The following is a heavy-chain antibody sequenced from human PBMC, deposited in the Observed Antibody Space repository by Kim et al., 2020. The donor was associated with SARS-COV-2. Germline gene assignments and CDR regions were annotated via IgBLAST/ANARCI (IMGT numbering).Heavy chain of an antibody. D-gene: IGHD3-22*01. Sequence: ASVKVSCKASGYTFSAYCMHWVRQAPGQRPEWMGWINPDNGDTNLAPRFQGRVTMTRDTSISVAYMELRSLRSDDTAIYYCARDHDPSAYYLFVMIVWGQGTPVTVSS. CDR1: GYTFSAYC. CDR2: INPDNGDT. V-gene: IGHV1-2*02. CDR3: ARDHDPSAYYLFVMIV. J-gene: IGHJ6*02.